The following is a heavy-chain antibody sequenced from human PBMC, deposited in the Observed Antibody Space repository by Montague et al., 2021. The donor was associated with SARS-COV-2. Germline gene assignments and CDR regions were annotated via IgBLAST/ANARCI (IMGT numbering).Heavy chain of an antibody. J-gene: IGHJ4*02. CDR3: ARDVRYYDFWSGRAQTSPDY. CDR2: IYHSGST. CDR1: GYSISSGYY. D-gene: IGHD3-3*01. Sequence: SETLSLTCTVSGYSISSGYYWGWIRQPPGKGLEWIGSIYHSGSTXYNPSLKSRVTISVDTSKNRFSLKLSSVTSADTAVYYCARDVRYYDFWSGRAQTSPDYWGQGTLVTVSS. V-gene: IGHV4-38-2*02.